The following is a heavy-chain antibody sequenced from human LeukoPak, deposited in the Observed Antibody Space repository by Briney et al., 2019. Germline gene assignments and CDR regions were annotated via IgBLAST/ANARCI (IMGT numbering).Heavy chain of an antibody. Sequence: QPGGSLRLSCAASGFSFNEYSMNWVRQAPGKGLEWLSYISSDSRTIKDADSVRGRFTVSRDNARNSLYRQMTSLRAEDTAVYYCVSGAIGDGTYFEDWGQGTLVTVSS. J-gene: IGHJ4*02. D-gene: IGHD3-16*01. CDR1: GFSFNEYS. V-gene: IGHV3-48*01. CDR3: VSGAIGDGTYFED. CDR2: ISSDSRTI.